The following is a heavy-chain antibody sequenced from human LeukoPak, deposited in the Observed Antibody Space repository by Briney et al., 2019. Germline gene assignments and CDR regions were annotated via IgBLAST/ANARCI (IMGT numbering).Heavy chain of an antibody. J-gene: IGHJ3*02. CDR1: GFTFSSYS. CDR3: ARVKGPGAFDI. CDR2: ISSSSSTI. D-gene: IGHD7-27*01. Sequence: GGSLRLSCAASGFTFSSYSMNWVRQAPGKGLEWVSYISSSSSTIYYADSVEGRFTISRDNAKNSLYLQMNSLRAEDTAVYYCARVKGPGAFDIWGQGTMVTVSS. V-gene: IGHV3-48*01.